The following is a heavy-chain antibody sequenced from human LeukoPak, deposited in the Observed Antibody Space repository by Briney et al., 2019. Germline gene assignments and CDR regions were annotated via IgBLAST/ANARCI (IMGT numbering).Heavy chain of an antibody. CDR3: ARDGGVAPHNWFDP. Sequence: SQTLSLTCAVSGGSISSGGYSWSWIRQPPGKGLEWVGYIYYSVNTYYSPSLKSRVTISVDTSKNQFSLKLSSVTAADTAVYYCARDGGVAPHNWFDPWGQGTLVTVSS. V-gene: IGHV4-30-4*07. J-gene: IGHJ5*02. CDR1: GGSISSGGYS. CDR2: IYYSVNT. D-gene: IGHD2-8*02.